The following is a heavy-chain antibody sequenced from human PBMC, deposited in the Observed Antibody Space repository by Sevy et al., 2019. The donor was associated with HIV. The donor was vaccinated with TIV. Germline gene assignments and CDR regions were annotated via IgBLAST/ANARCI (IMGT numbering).Heavy chain of an antibody. D-gene: IGHD3-16*01. J-gene: IGHJ1*01. Sequence: SGPTLVNPTQTLTLTCSFSGFSFSTTGVAVGWIRQPPGQALEWLGIIYWDDDKRYSPSLKSRLTITKDTSKKQVVLTMTNMDPVDTATYYCAHRLVMPTGAKGHSLFQHWGQGILVTVSS. CDR2: IYWDDDK. CDR1: GFSFSTTGVA. CDR3: AHRLVMPTGAKGHSLFQH. V-gene: IGHV2-5*02.